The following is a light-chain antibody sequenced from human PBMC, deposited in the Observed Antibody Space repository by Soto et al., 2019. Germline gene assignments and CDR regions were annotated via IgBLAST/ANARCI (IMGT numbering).Light chain of an antibody. CDR2: EVT. J-gene: IGLJ1*01. CDR3: SSYTTSSTVV. CDR1: SSDVGGYNF. V-gene: IGLV2-14*03. Sequence: QSVLTQPASVFGSPGQSITISYTGTSSDVGGYNFVSWYQQLPGKAPKLMIYEVTSRPSGVSNRFSGSKSGNTASLTISGLQPEDEADYYCSSYTTSSTVVFGTGTKLTVL.